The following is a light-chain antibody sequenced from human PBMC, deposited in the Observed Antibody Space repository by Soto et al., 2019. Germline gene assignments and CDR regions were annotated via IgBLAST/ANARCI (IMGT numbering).Light chain of an antibody. V-gene: IGKV3-15*01. CDR1: QSVSNN. CDR2: NAS. Sequence: EILMTQSPATLSVSPGERATLSCRASQSVSNNLAWYQQKPGQAPRLLIYNASTRPTGLPARFSGSGSGTEFTLTISSLQSEDFAVYYCQQYNTWPLTFGGGTKVEI. J-gene: IGKJ4*01. CDR3: QQYNTWPLT.